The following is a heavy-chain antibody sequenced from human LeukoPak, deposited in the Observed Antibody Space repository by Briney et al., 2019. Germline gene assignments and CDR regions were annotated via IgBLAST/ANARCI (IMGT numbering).Heavy chain of an antibody. CDR1: GFSFSDYN. D-gene: IGHD1-26*01. Sequence: HSGGSLRLSGAASGFSFSDYNVHWVRQAPGKGLEWVAVISYDGSNKYYADSVKGRFTISRDNSKNTLYLQMKSLRAEDTAVYYCAKDLYRIVGVTRDTFDIWGQGTMVTV. V-gene: IGHV3-30*18. J-gene: IGHJ3*02. CDR3: AKDLYRIVGVTRDTFDI. CDR2: ISYDGSNK.